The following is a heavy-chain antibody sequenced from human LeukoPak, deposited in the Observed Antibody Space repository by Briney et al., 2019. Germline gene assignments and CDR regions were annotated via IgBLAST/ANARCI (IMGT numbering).Heavy chain of an antibody. CDR1: GYNFDSYG. CDR3: ARDRNYFDA. J-gene: IGHJ4*02. CDR2: ISVYNGKT. Sequence: ASVKVSCKTSGYNFDSYGISWVRQPPGQGLEWLGWISVYNGKTNYTQNFQGRVTLTTDTSTSTVYLELKSLTSDDTAVYYCARDRNYFDAWGQGTLVTVSS. V-gene: IGHV1-18*01.